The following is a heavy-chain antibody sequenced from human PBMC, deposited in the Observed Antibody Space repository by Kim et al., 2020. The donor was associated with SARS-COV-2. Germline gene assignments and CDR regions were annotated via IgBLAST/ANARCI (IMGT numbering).Heavy chain of an antibody. CDR3: ARGGDMVYYYYYMDV. J-gene: IGHJ6*03. V-gene: IGHV1-8*01. D-gene: IGHD3-16*01. CDR2: MNPNSGNT. Sequence: ASVKVSCKASGYTFTSYDINWVRQATGQGLEWMGWMNPNSGNTGYAQKFQGRVTMTRNTSISTAYMELSSLRSEDTAVYYCARGGDMVYYYYYMDVWGKGTTVTVSS. CDR1: GYTFTSYD.